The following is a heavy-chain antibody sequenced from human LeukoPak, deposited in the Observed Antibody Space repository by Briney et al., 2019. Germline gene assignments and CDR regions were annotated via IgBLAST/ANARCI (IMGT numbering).Heavy chain of an antibody. J-gene: IGHJ4*02. CDR3: ARGGQEYSNSAGFDY. D-gene: IGHD6-13*01. Sequence: SETLSLTCTVSGGSISNYYWSWIRQPPGKGLEWIGHIYYSGSTNYNPSLKSRVTISEDTSKKQFSLKLRSATAADTAVYYCARGGQEYSNSAGFDYWGQGTLVTVSS. CDR2: IYYSGST. CDR1: GGSISNYY. V-gene: IGHV4-59*12.